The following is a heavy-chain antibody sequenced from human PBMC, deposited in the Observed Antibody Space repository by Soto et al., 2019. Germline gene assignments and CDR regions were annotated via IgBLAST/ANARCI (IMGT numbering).Heavy chain of an antibody. D-gene: IGHD4-4*01. Sequence: PSETLSLTCTVSGGSISSGGYYWSWIRQHPGKGLEWIGYIYYSGSTYYNPSLKSRVTISVDTSKNQFSLKLSSVTAADTAVYYCARGLVTTGYNWFDPWGQGTLVTVS. CDR1: GGSISSGGYY. J-gene: IGHJ5*02. CDR3: ARGLVTTGYNWFDP. CDR2: IYYSGST. V-gene: IGHV4-31*03.